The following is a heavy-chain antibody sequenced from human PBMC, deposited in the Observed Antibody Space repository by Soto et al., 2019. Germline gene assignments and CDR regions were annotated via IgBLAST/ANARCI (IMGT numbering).Heavy chain of an antibody. Sequence: GGSLRLSCAASGFTFSSYGMHWVRQAPGKGLEWVAVISYDGSNKYYADSVKGRFTISRDNSKNTLYLQMNSLRAEDTAVYYCAKEPPRYCSGGSCSYFDYWGQGTLVTVSS. D-gene: IGHD2-15*01. CDR3: AKEPPRYCSGGSCSYFDY. J-gene: IGHJ4*02. CDR2: ISYDGSNK. V-gene: IGHV3-30*18. CDR1: GFTFSSYG.